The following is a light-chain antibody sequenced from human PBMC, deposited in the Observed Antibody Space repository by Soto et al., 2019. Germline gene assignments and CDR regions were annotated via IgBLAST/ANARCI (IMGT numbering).Light chain of an antibody. CDR2: AAS. V-gene: IGKV1-9*01. J-gene: IGKJ4*01. CDR3: QQFNTYPLT. Sequence: DIQLTQSPSFLSASVGDRVTITCRASQGINDYLAWYQQKPGKAPKLLIYAASTLQSEVPSRFSGSASGTEFNLTISSLQPEDVATDYCQQFNTYPLTFGGGTKVEVK. CDR1: QGINDY.